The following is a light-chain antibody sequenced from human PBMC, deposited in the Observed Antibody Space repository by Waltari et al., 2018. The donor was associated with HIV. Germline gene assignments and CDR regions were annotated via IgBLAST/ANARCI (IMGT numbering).Light chain of an antibody. V-gene: IGLV2-11*01. CDR1: TNDVGAYNY. CDR3: CSSAGKYTFG. Sequence: QSALTQSRSVSGSPGQSITISCTGTTNDVGAYNYVPWYQQHPGRAPKLLIFDLIKLPAGFPDRFSGSKSGTTASLTISGLQAEDEADYYCCSSAGKYTFGFGTGTKVTVL. CDR2: DLI. J-gene: IGLJ1*01.